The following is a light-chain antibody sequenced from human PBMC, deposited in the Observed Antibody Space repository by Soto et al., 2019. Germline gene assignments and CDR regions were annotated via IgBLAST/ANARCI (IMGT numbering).Light chain of an antibody. CDR2: AAS. V-gene: IGKV1-9*01. CDR3: LQLNTYPFT. Sequence: IPLTQSPSSLSASVGDRVTITCRASQGVTSYLAWYQQKPGKAPKLLIYAASTLQSGVPSRFSGRGSVTDFTLTISSLQPEDFATYYCLQLNTYPFTFGPGTKVEIK. J-gene: IGKJ3*01. CDR1: QGVTSY.